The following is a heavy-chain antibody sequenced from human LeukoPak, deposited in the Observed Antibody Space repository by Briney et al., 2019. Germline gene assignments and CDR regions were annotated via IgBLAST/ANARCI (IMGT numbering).Heavy chain of an antibody. J-gene: IGHJ4*02. CDR1: GITFSDYG. D-gene: IGHD3-10*01. Sequence: PGGSLRLSCAASGITFSDYGIHWVRQAPGKGLEWVAVIWSDGSNKYYADSVKGRFTISRDNSKKTLFLQMNSLRVEDTAVYYCVRASGSFDYWGQGTLVTVSS. CDR2: IWSDGSNK. V-gene: IGHV3-33*01. CDR3: VRASGSFDY.